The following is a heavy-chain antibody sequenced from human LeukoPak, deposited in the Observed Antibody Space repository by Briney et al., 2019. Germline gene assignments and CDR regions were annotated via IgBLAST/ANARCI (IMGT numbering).Heavy chain of an antibody. V-gene: IGHV4-39*01. Sequence: SETLSLTCTVSGGSISSSSYSWGWIRQPPGKGLEWIGSIYYSVNTYYNPSLKSRVTISVGTSKNQFSLKLSSVTAADTSVYYCARLKQTMTGFFGPGEYWGQGTLVTVSS. J-gene: IGHJ4*02. CDR3: ARLKQTMTGFFGPGEY. CDR2: IYYSVNT. CDR1: GGSISSSSYS. D-gene: IGHD3-9*01.